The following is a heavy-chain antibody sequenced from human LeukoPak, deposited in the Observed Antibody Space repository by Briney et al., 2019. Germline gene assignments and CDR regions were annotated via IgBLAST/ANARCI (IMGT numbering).Heavy chain of an antibody. CDR1: GGSMSGYY. CDR2: IYTGGST. D-gene: IGHD4-23*01. J-gene: IGHJ4*02. Sequence: SETLPLACTVSGGSMSGYYWSWIRQPAGKGLEWIGRIYTGGSTNYNPSLKSRVTMSVDTSKNQFSLKVTTVTAADTAVYYCARGAYGGDGRSFFDYWGQGTLVTVSS. CDR3: ARGAYGGDGRSFFDY. V-gene: IGHV4-4*07.